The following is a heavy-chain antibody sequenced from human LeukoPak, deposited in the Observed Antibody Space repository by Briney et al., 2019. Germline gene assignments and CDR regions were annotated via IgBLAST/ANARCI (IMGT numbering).Heavy chain of an antibody. CDR2: IYYSGST. CDR1: GGSISSSSYY. V-gene: IGHV4-39*01. J-gene: IGHJ5*02. CDR3: ASITIVVVPAAIPGNWFDP. Sequence: SETLSLTCTVSGGSISSSSYYWGWFRQPPGKGLEWIGSIYYSGSTYYNPSLKSRVTISVDTSKNQFSLKLSSVTAADTAVYYCASITIVVVPAAIPGNWFDPWGQGTLVTVSS. D-gene: IGHD2-2*02.